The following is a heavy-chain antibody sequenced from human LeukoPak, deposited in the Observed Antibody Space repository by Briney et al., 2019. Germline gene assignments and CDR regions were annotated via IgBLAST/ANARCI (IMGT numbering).Heavy chain of an antibody. J-gene: IGHJ4*02. CDR2: FDTEDGET. D-gene: IGHD3-22*01. Sequence: ASVKVSCKVSGYTLTELSMHWARQAPGKGLEWMGGFDTEDGETMNAQKFQGRVTMTEDTSTDTAYMELSSLTSEGTAVYYCATDGDYYDSSGHYKRWGQGTLVTVSS. CDR3: ATDGDYYDSSGHYKR. V-gene: IGHV1-24*01. CDR1: GYTLTELS.